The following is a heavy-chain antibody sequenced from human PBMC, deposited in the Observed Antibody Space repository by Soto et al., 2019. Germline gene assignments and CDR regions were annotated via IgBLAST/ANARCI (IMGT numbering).Heavy chain of an antibody. Sequence: SETLSLTCTVSGGSISSYYWSWIRQPPGKGLEWIGYIYYSGSTNYNPSLKSRVTISVDTSKNQFSLKLSSVTAADTAVYYCARDLEYYYGSGSYSGMDVWGQGTTVTVS. CDR1: GGSISSYY. D-gene: IGHD3-10*01. CDR3: ARDLEYYYGSGSYSGMDV. CDR2: IYYSGST. J-gene: IGHJ6*02. V-gene: IGHV4-59*01.